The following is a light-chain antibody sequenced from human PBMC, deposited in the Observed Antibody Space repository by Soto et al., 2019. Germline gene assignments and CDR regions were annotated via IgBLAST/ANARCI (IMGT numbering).Light chain of an antibody. CDR2: DAS. Sequence: EIVLTQSPGTLSLSPGERATLSCRASQSVSSNYLAWYQQKPGQAPRLLIYDASSRATGIPDRFSGSGSETDFTLTISRLEPEDFAVYYCQQYGSSPWTFGQGIKVEIK. J-gene: IGKJ1*01. CDR3: QQYGSSPWT. V-gene: IGKV3-20*01. CDR1: QSVSSNY.